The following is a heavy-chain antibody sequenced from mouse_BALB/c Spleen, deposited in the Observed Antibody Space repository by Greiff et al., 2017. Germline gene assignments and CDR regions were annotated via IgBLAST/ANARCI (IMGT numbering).Heavy chain of an antibody. J-gene: IGHJ4*01. Sequence: EVQLQQSGAELVRSGASVKLSCTASGFNIKDYYMHWVKQRPEQGLEWIGWIDPENGDTEYAPKFQGKATMTADTSSNTAYLQLSSLTSEDTAVYYCNAGLLRRQAMDYWGQGTSVTVAS. CDR2: IDPENGDT. CDR1: GFNIKDYY. CDR3: NAGLLRRQAMDY. V-gene: IGHV14-4*02. D-gene: IGHD1-2*01.